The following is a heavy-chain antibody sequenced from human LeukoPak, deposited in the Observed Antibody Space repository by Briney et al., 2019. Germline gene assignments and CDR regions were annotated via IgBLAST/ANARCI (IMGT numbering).Heavy chain of an antibody. V-gene: IGHV4-34*01. Sequence: PSETLSLTCAVYGGSFSGYYWSWTRQPPGKGLEWIGEINHSGSINYNPSLKSRVTISVDTSKNQFSLKLSSVTAADTAVYYCAISIGGGNWFDPWGQGTLVTVSS. CDR1: GGSFSGYY. CDR3: AISIGGGNWFDP. D-gene: IGHD3-16*02. CDR2: INHSGSI. J-gene: IGHJ5*02.